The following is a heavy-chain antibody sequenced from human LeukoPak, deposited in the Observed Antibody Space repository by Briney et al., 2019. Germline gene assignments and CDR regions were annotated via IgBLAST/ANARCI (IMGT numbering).Heavy chain of an antibody. CDR2: ISWNSGSI. J-gene: IGHJ4*02. Sequence: PGGSLRLSCAASGFTFDDYAMHWVRHAPGKGLEWVSGISWNSGSIGYADSVKGRFTISRDNAKNSLYLQMNSLRAEDTALYYCAKDMGNYGSGSLYFDYWGQGTLVTVSS. CDR1: GFTFDDYA. CDR3: AKDMGNYGSGSLYFDY. D-gene: IGHD3-10*01. V-gene: IGHV3-9*01.